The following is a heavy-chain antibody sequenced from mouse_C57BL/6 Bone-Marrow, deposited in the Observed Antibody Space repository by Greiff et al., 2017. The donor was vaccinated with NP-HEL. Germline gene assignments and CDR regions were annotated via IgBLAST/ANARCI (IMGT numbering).Heavy chain of an antibody. CDR3: ASDGYSPYYFDY. CDR2: ISYDGSN. J-gene: IGHJ2*01. Sequence: DVQLQESGPGLVKPSQSLSLTCSVTGYSITSGYYWNWFRQFPGNKLEWMGYISYDGSNNYNPSLKNRISITRDTSKNQFFLTLNSVTTEDPATYCCASDGYSPYYFDYWGQGTTLTVSS. CDR1: GYSITSGYY. D-gene: IGHD2-3*01. V-gene: IGHV3-6*01.